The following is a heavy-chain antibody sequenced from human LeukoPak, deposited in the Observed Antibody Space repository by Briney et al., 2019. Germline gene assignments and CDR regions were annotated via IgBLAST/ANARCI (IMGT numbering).Heavy chain of an antibody. CDR1: GGSISSSSYY. CDR3: ARTLANWGYYFDY. CDR2: LYYSGST. D-gene: IGHD7-27*01. Sequence: SETLSLTCTVSGGSISSSSYYWGWIRQPPGKGLEWIGTLYYSGSTYYNPSLRSRVTISVDTSKNQFSLRVSSVTAADTAVYYCARTLANWGYYFDYWGQGTLVTVSS. J-gene: IGHJ4*02. V-gene: IGHV4-39*01.